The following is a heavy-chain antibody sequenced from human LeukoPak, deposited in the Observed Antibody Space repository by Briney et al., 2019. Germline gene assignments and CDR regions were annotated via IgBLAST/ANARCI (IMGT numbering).Heavy chain of an antibody. CDR3: ARDLSGSNYQEDYYYYMDV. J-gene: IGHJ6*03. CDR2: IYNTGST. V-gene: IGHV3-66*01. Sequence: PGGSLRLPCAASGFTFSSYAMSWVRQAPGKGLEWVSVIYNTGSTYYADSVKGRFTISRDNSKNTLYLQMNSLRAEDTAVYYCARDLSGSNYQEDYYYYMDVWGKGTTVTVSS. D-gene: IGHD1-26*01. CDR1: GFTFSSYA.